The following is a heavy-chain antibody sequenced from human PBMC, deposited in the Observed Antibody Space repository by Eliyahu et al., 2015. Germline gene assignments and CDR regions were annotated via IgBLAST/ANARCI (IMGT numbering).Heavy chain of an antibody. V-gene: IGHV4-38-2*02. CDR2: IYHSGSP. D-gene: IGHD3-10*01. CDR1: DYSIXSGYY. J-gene: IGHJ6*02. Sequence: QVQLQESGPGLVKPSETLSLTCTVSDYSIXSGYYWGWXRPPPGKGLGXIGSIYHSGSPSYNPSLTSRVTISVXTSKNQFSLKLSSVTAADTAVYYCARSRSGSHLRXPTDVWGQGTTVTVSS. CDR3: ARSRSGSHLRXPTDV.